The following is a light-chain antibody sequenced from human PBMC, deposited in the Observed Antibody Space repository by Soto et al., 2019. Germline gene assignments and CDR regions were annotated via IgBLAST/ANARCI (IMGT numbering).Light chain of an antibody. CDR2: LGS. Sequence: DLVMTQSPLSLPVTPGEPAAISCRSSQSLLHRNGYNYLDWYLQKPEQSPQLLIYLGSNRASGVPDRFSGSGSGTDFTLKISRVEAEDVGVYYCMQALQTPWTFGQGTKVEIK. CDR3: MQALQTPWT. V-gene: IGKV2-28*01. CDR1: QSLLHRNGYNY. J-gene: IGKJ1*01.